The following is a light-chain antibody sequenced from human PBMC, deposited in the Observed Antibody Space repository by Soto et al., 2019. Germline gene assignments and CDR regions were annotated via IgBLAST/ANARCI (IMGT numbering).Light chain of an antibody. CDR1: QGIDVR. CDR3: LQVNSFPRT. CDR2: SAS. Sequence: IQLTQSPSSLSAAIEDRVTITHRASQGIDVRLAWFQQKPGKAPQYLIQSASTLQSCVPSRFSGSGSGTEFILTINSLQPEDVAIYYCLQVNSFPRTFGQGTKV. J-gene: IGKJ1*01. V-gene: IGKV1-12*01.